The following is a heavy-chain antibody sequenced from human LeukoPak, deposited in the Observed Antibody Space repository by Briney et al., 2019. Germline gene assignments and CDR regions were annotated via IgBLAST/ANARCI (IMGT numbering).Heavy chain of an antibody. CDR1: GGYISVHY. CDR2: IYDRGIT. Sequence: PSETLSLTCTVSGGYISVHYWTWIRQPPGKGLEWIGYIYDRGITTYNPSLKSRVTISVDTSNNQFSLKLKSLTAADTDVYYCARGGVLKSLDYWGQGTLVTVSS. CDR3: ARGGVLKSLDY. J-gene: IGHJ4*02. D-gene: IGHD3-16*01. V-gene: IGHV4-59*11.